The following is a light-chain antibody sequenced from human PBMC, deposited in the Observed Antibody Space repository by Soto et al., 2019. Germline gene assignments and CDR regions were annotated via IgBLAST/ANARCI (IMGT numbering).Light chain of an antibody. CDR1: SSDVGGSNY. CDR2: AVS. V-gene: IGLV2-14*01. CDR3: SSFTSSDTLM. J-gene: IGLJ3*02. Sequence: QSALTQPASVSGSPGQSITISCTGTSSDVGGSNYVSWYQQPPGKAPKLMIYAVSNRPSGVSNRFSGSKSGNTASLTISGLQAEDEADYYCSSFTSSDTLMFGGGTQLTVL.